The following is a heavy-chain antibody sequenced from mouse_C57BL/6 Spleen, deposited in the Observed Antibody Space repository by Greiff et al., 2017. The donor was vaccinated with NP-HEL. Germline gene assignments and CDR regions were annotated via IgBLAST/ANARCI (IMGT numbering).Heavy chain of an antibody. CDR1: GYAFTSYW. D-gene: IGHD1-1*01. V-gene: IGHV1-80*01. J-gene: IGHJ1*03. CDR3: ASGTVVHLGYFDD. CDR2: IYPGDGDT. Sequence: QVQLQQSGAELVKPGASVKISCKASGYAFTSYWMHWVKQRPGKGLEWIGQIYPGDGDTNYNGKFKGKATLTADKSSSTAYMQLSSLTSEDSAVYVCASGTVVHLGYFDDWGTGTTVTVSS.